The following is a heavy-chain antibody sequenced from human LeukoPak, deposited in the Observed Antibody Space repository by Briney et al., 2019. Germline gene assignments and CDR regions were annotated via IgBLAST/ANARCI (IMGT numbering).Heavy chain of an antibody. CDR2: IYSGGST. CDR1: GFTVSSNY. D-gene: IGHD6-19*01. V-gene: IGHV3-53*01. Sequence: PGGSLRLSCAASGFTVSSNYMSWVRQAPGKGLEWVSVIYSGGSTYYADSVKGRFTISRDNSKNTLYLQMNSLRAEDTAVYYCARAAEQWLLTFDYWGQGTLVTVSS. J-gene: IGHJ4*02. CDR3: ARAAEQWLLTFDY.